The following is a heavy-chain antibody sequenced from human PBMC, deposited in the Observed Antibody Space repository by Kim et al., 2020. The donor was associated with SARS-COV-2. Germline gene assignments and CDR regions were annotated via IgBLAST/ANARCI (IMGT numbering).Heavy chain of an antibody. CDR3: TREIAAAGLNWFDP. D-gene: IGHD6-13*01. Sequence: SETLSLTCAVSGDSINSGGYFWSWVRQRPGKGLEWIGYIHYSGDTYYNAPLKSRVTMSIDTSRNQFSLTLNSMTAADTAVYYCTREIAAAGLNWFDPWGQGPQVTVSS. CDR2: IHYSGDT. J-gene: IGHJ5*01. V-gene: IGHV4-31*11. CDR1: GDSINSGGYF.